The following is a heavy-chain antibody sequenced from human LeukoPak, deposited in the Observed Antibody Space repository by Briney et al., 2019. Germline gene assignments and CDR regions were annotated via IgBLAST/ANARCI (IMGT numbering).Heavy chain of an antibody. CDR2: IIPIFGTA. V-gene: IGHV1-69*05. Sequence: SAKVSCKASGGTFSSYAISWVRQAPGQGLEWMGGIIPIFGTANYAQKFQGRVTITTDESTSTAYMELSSLRSEDTAVYYCARSPTWIQLWSSYYFDYWGQGTLVTVSS. CDR3: ARSPTWIQLWSSYYFDY. CDR1: GGTFSSYA. J-gene: IGHJ4*02. D-gene: IGHD5-18*01.